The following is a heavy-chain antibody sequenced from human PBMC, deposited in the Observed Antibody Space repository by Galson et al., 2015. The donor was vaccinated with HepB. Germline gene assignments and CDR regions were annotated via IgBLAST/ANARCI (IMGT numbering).Heavy chain of an antibody. J-gene: IGHJ6*02. Sequence: SVKVSCKASGYTFTSYYMHWVRQAPGQGPEWLGIINPSGGSTSYAQKFQGRVTMTRDTSTSTVYMELSSLRSEDTAVYYCARFSRFRYQLHPFYGRDVWGQGTTVTVSS. D-gene: IGHD2-2*01. V-gene: IGHV1-46*01. CDR1: GYTFTSYY. CDR2: INPSGGST. CDR3: ARFSRFRYQLHPFYGRDV.